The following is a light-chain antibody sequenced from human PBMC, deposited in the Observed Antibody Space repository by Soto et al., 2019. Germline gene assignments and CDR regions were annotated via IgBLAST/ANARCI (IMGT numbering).Light chain of an antibody. Sequence: QSVLTQPASVSGSPGQSITISCTGTSSDVGSYNLISWYQQYPGKAPKLMIYEVSKRPSGVSNRFSGSKSGNTASLTISGLQAEDEADYYCCSYAGSSTFYVFGTGTKLIVL. J-gene: IGLJ1*01. V-gene: IGLV2-23*02. CDR2: EVS. CDR1: SSDVGSYNL. CDR3: CSYAGSSTFYV.